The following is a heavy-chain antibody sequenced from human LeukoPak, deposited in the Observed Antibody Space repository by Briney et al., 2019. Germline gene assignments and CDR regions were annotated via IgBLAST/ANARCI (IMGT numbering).Heavy chain of an antibody. J-gene: IGHJ4*02. CDR3: ASLLTGTTRRGDY. CDR1: GFTVSSNY. Sequence: GGSLRLSCAASGFTVSSNYMSWVRQAPGKGLEWVSVIYSGGSTYYADSVKGRFTISRDNSKNTLYLQMNSLRAEDTAVYYCASLLTGTTRRGDYWGQGTLVTVSS. V-gene: IGHV3-53*01. D-gene: IGHD1-7*01. CDR2: IYSGGST.